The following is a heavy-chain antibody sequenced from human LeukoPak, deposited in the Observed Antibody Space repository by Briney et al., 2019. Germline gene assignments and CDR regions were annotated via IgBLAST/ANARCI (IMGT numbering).Heavy chain of an antibody. CDR3: ARGRAVAGHNVGY. Sequence: SETLSLTFSVYAASFSGYYWSSIPQPPRKRPWWSVEINHSVSAHNTPSPKSLVTISVDTSQNQFSPKRCSVTPPHTAVCFSARGRAVAGHNVGYWGQGTLVTVSS. J-gene: IGHJ4*02. CDR2: INHSVSA. D-gene: IGHD6-19*01. V-gene: IGHV4-34*01. CDR1: AASFSGYY.